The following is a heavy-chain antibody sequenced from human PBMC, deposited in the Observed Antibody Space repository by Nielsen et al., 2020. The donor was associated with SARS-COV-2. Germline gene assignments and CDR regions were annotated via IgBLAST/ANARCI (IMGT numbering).Heavy chain of an antibody. J-gene: IGHJ4*02. CDR1: GFTVSSNY. D-gene: IGHD2-15*01. CDR3: ARAVGYCSDGRCHIPLDH. Sequence: GGSLRLSCAASGFTVSSNYMSWVRQAPGKGLEWVSVIYSGGSTYYADSVKGRFTISRHNSKNTLYLQMNSLRAEDTAVYYCARAVGYCSDGRCHIPLDHWGPGTLVTVSS. CDR2: IYSGGST. V-gene: IGHV3-53*04.